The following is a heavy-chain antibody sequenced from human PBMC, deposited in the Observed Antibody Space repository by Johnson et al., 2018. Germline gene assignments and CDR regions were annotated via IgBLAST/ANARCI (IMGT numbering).Heavy chain of an antibody. CDR2: ISPMFGTP. CDR3: ARDPGYYGSANYLYGLDV. V-gene: IGHV1-69*12. CDR1: GDSLSNYG. Sequence: QVQLVQSGAEVKKPGSSVKLSCKASGDSLSNYGINWLRQAPGQGLEWMGGISPMFGTPNYAQRFQGRVTITADESTITADMERTSLTSEDTAVYYCARDPGYYGSANYLYGLDVWGQGTTVTVSS. D-gene: IGHD3-10*01. J-gene: IGHJ6*01.